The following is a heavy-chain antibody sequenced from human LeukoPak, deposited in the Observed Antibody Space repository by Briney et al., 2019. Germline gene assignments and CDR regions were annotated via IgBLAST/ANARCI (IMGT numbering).Heavy chain of an antibody. V-gene: IGHV4-39*01. CDR1: GGSISSSSYY. CDR2: IYYSGST. J-gene: IGHJ4*02. Sequence: PSETLSLTCTVSGGSISSSSYYWGWIRQPPGKGPEWIGSIYYSGSTYYNPSLKSRVTISVDTSKNQFSLKLSSVTAADTAVYYCARYYYDSSGSDWGQGTLVTVSS. D-gene: IGHD3-22*01. CDR3: ARYYYDSSGSD.